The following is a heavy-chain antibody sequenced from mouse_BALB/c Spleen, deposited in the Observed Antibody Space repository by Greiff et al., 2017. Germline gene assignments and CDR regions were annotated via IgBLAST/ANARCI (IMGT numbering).Heavy chain of an antibody. D-gene: IGHD2-2*01. CDR3: ARVWLRRGFAY. Sequence: VKLMESGPGLVAPSQSLSITCTVSGFSLTSYGVHWVRQPPGKGLEWLGVIWAGGSTNYNSALMSRLSISKDNSKSQVFLKMNSLQTDDTAMYYCARVWLRRGFAYWGQGTLVTVSA. CDR1: GFSLTSYG. CDR2: IWAGGST. V-gene: IGHV2-9*02. J-gene: IGHJ3*01.